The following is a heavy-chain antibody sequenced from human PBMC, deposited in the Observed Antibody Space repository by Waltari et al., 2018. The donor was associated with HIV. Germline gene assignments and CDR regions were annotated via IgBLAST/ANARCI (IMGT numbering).Heavy chain of an antibody. CDR2: INPKSDGT. Sequence: QVQLVQSGAEVKKPGASVKVSCKASGYTFTGYYMHWVRQAPGQGLEWMGLINPKSDGTNYAQKFQGRVTMTRDTSTSTAYMELSRLRSDYTALYYCARDRIAVTGSYYYGMDVWGQGTTVTVSS. CDR3: ARDRIAVTGSYYYGMDV. CDR1: GYTFTGYY. D-gene: IGHD6-19*01. V-gene: IGHV1-2*02. J-gene: IGHJ6*02.